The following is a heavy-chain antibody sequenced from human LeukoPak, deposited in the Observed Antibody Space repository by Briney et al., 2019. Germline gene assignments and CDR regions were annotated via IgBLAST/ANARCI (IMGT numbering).Heavy chain of an antibody. V-gene: IGHV3-48*01. D-gene: IGHD3-9*01. CDR2: ISSSSSTI. J-gene: IGHJ3*02. CDR3: AKVGPDFDWLFAAFDI. CDR1: GFTFSSYG. Sequence: GGSLRLSCAASGFTFSSYGMSWVRQAPGKGLEWVSYISSSSSTIYYADSVKGRFTISRDNAKNSLYLQMNSLRAEDTAVYYCAKVGPDFDWLFAAFDIWGQGTMVTVSS.